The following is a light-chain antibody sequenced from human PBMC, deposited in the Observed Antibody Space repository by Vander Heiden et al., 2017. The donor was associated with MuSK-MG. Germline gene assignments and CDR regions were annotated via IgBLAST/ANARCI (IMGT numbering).Light chain of an antibody. V-gene: IGKV1-39*01. CDR2: GAS. CDR3: QKSDNTPFT. Sequence: ILLPQFPSSLSASVGDRVTITCRASQTINNYLNWYQQKPGKTPKLLIYGASSLQSGVPSRFSGSGSGTDFTLTISRLQPEDFATYYCQKSDNTPFTFGQGTKVDI. J-gene: IGKJ3*01. CDR1: QTINNY.